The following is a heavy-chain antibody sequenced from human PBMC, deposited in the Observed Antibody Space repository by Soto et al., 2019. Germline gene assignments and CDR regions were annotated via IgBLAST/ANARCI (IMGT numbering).Heavy chain of an antibody. CDR1: GGSISTRSYY. Sequence: TLSLTCTVSGGSISTRSYYWGWIRQPPGKGLQWIASIYYSGNTYYNPSLKSRVTVSVDTSKNQFSLKLSSVTAADTAVYYCYADPNAVMDVWGQGTTVTVSS. CDR3: YADPNAVMDV. J-gene: IGHJ6*02. V-gene: IGHV4-39*01. CDR2: IYYSGNT.